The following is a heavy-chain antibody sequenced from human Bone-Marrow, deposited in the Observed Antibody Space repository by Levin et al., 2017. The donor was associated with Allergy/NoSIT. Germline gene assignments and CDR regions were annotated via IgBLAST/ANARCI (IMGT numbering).Heavy chain of an antibody. D-gene: IGHD6-19*01. CDR3: ARASSGTLFDY. J-gene: IGHJ4*02. Sequence: LSLTCAASGFTFSSHSMNWVRQAPGKGLEWVSYISIGGDNIYYADSVKGRFTISRDNAQNSLYLQMSSLRDEDTAVYYCARASSGTLFDYWGQGTLVTVSS. CDR2: ISIGGDNI. V-gene: IGHV3-48*02. CDR1: GFTFSSHS.